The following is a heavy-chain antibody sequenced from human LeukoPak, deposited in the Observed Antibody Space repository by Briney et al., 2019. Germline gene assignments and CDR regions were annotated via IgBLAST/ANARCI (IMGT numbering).Heavy chain of an antibody. CDR2: ISGSGGST. J-gene: IGHJ4*02. D-gene: IGHD4-17*01. Sequence: EGSLGLSCAASGFTFSSYAMSWVRQAPGKGLEWVSAISGSGGSTYYADSVKGRFTISRDNSKNTLYLQMNSLIAEDTAVYYCAKDPYGDYVPFDYWGQGTLVTVSS. CDR3: AKDPYGDYVPFDY. CDR1: GFTFSSYA. V-gene: IGHV3-23*01.